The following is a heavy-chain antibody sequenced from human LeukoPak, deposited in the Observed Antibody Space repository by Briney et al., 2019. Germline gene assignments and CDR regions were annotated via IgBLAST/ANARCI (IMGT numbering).Heavy chain of an antibody. V-gene: IGHV3-30*04. D-gene: IGHD3-22*01. CDR3: AKDANYYDSSCYTLNIDY. Sequence: GGSLRLSCAASGFTFSSYAMHWVRQAPGKGLEWVAVISYDGSNKYYADSVKGRFTISRDNSKNTLYLQMNSLRAEDTAVYYCAKDANYYDSSCYTLNIDYWGQGTLVTVSS. CDR2: ISYDGSNK. J-gene: IGHJ4*02. CDR1: GFTFSSYA.